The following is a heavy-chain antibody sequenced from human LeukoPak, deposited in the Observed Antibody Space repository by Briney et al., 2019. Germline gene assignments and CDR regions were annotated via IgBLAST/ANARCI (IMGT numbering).Heavy chain of an antibody. CDR1: GFTFSSYA. Sequence: GGSLRLSCAASGFTFSSYAMSWVRQAPGKGLEWVSAISGSGGSTYYADSVKGRFTISRDNAKNSLYLQMNSLRAEDTAVYYCARVGSGFMDVWGQGTTVAVSS. CDR2: ISGSGGST. V-gene: IGHV3-23*01. D-gene: IGHD3-22*01. CDR3: ARVGSGFMDV. J-gene: IGHJ6*02.